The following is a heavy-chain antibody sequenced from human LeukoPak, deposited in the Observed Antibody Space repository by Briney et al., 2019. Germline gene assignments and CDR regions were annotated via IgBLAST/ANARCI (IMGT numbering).Heavy chain of an antibody. D-gene: IGHD2-2*01. J-gene: IGHJ6*02. CDR1: GDSVSDYY. Sequence: SETLSLTCTVSGDSVSDYYWSWIRQPAGKGLEWIGRLYTSGSTNYNPSLKSRVTMSSDTSKNQFSLKLSSVTAADTAVYYCARDGSTNYFCYGMDVWGQGTTVTVSS. CDR3: ARDGSTNYFCYGMDV. CDR2: LYTSGST. V-gene: IGHV4-4*07.